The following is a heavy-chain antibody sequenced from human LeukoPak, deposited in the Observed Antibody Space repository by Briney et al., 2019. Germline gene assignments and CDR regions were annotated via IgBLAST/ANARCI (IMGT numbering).Heavy chain of an antibody. CDR3: AREGGVRVATITRSYFDY. V-gene: IGHV3-48*03. CDR2: ISSSDSTI. D-gene: IGHD5-12*01. J-gene: IGHJ4*02. Sequence: GGSLRHFCAASGFTFSSYEMNWVRQAPGKGLEWVSYISSSDSTIYYADSVKGRFTISRDNAKNSLYLQMNSLRAEDTAVYYCAREGGVRVATITRSYFDYWGQGTLVTVSS. CDR1: GFTFSSYE.